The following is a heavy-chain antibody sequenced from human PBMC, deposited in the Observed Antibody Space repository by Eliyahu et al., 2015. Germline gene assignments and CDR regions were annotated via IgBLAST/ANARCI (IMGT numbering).Heavy chain of an antibody. J-gene: IGHJ5*02. V-gene: IGHV1-24*01. CDR2: FDPEDGET. Sequence: QVQLVQSGAEVKKPGASVKVXCXVXGXTLXELXMHWVRQAPGKGLEWMGGFDPEDGETIYAQKXQGRVTMTEDTSTDTAYMELSSLRSEDTAVYYCATVGIYCSGGSCYRWFDPWGQGTLVTVSS. CDR1: GXTLXELX. D-gene: IGHD2-15*01. CDR3: ATVGIYCSGGSCYRWFDP.